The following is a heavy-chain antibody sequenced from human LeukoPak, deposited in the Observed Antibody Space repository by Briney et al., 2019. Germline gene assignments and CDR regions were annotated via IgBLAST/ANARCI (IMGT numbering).Heavy chain of an antibody. V-gene: IGHV3-30*02. Sequence: GGSLRLSCAASGFTFSSYGMHWVRQAPGKGLEWVAFIRYDGSNKYYADSVKGRFTISRDDPHNTLYLQMNSLRAEDTAVYFCARGGVDYYGSGTYYLMYYFDYWGQGTRVTVSS. CDR3: ARGGVDYYGSGTYYLMYYFDY. J-gene: IGHJ4*02. CDR2: IRYDGSNK. CDR1: GFTFSSYG. D-gene: IGHD3-10*01.